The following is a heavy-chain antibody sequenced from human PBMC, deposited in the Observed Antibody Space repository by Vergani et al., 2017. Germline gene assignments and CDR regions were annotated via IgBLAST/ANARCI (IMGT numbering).Heavy chain of an antibody. D-gene: IGHD6-13*01. CDR1: GFTFSSYE. CDR2: ISSSGSTI. Sequence: EVQLVESGGGLVQPGGSLRLSCAASGFTFSSYEMNWVRQAPGKGLEWVSYISSSGSTIYYADSVKGRFTISRENAKNSLYLQMNSLRAEETAVYYCARVESSSWRDYYYGMDVWGQGTTVTVSS. J-gene: IGHJ6*02. V-gene: IGHV3-48*03. CDR3: ARVESSSWRDYYYGMDV.